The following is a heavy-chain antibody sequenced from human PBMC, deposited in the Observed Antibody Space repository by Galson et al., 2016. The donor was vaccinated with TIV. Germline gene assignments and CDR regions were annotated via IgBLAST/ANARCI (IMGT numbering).Heavy chain of an antibody. CDR1: GFTLPNYG. Sequence: SLRLSCATSGFTLPNYGMTWVRQAPGKGLEWVAVIWYDGTNTHYADSVKGRFTISKDNSENTLNLQMNTLRSEDTAVYYCARTGANTLYSGGYGDDDGFDFWGQWTMVTVTS. CDR3: ARTGANTLYSGGYGDDDGFDF. CDR2: IWYDGTNT. D-gene: IGHD1-26*01. J-gene: IGHJ3*01. V-gene: IGHV3-33*01.